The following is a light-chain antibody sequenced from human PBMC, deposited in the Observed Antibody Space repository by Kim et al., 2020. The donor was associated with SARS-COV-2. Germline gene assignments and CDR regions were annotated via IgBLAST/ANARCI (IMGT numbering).Light chain of an antibody. Sequence: SSELTQDPAVSVALGQTVRITCQGDSLTTYYASWYQQKPGQAPVLVFYAKDNRPSGIPDRFSGSSSGNTASLTITETQAEDEADYFCHSRDSSGNHVVFG. V-gene: IGLV3-19*01. CDR1: SLTTYY. CDR3: HSRDSSGNHVV. J-gene: IGLJ2*01. CDR2: AKD.